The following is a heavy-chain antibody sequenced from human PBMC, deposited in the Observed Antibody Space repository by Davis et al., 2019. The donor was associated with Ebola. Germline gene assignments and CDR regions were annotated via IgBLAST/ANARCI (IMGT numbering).Heavy chain of an antibody. CDR2: ISAYNGNT. V-gene: IGHV1-18*01. CDR1: GYTFTSYG. CDR3: AREAALTLGAFDY. Sequence: ASVKVSCKASGYTFTSYGISWVRQAPGQGLEWMGWISAYNGNTNYAQKLQGRVTITRDTSASTAYMELSSLRSEDTAVYYCAREAALTLGAFDYWGQGTLVTVSS. J-gene: IGHJ4*02. D-gene: IGHD7-27*01.